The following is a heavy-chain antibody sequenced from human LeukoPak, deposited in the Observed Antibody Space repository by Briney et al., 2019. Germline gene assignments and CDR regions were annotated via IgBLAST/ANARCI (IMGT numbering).Heavy chain of an antibody. Sequence: PSETLSLTCAVSGGSISTTDFDWAWIRQPPGQGLEWIATISSGGKSYYNPYLMSRVTLSVDTSKNQFSLDVTSVTAADTGLFYCARFKGGTGFDYWGRGILVIVS. D-gene: IGHD1-26*01. V-gene: IGHV4-39*01. CDR1: GGSISTTDFD. CDR3: ARFKGGTGFDY. J-gene: IGHJ4*02. CDR2: ISSGGKS.